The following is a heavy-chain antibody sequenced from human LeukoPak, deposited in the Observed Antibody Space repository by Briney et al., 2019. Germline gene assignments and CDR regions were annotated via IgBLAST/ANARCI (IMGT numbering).Heavy chain of an antibody. V-gene: IGHV4-4*07. CDR2: IYVSGRI. Sequence: SETLSLTCTVSGGSISSYYWSWIRQPAGKGLEWIGRIYVSGRIDYNPSLRSRVTMSVDTSKNQLSLRVRSVTAADTGVYYCARDSGTTGEVKFDPWGQGTLVTVSS. J-gene: IGHJ5*02. D-gene: IGHD3-10*01. CDR3: ARDSGTTGEVKFDP. CDR1: GGSISSYY.